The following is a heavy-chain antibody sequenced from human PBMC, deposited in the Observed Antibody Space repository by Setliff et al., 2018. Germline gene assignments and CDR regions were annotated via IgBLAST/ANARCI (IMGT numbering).Heavy chain of an antibody. V-gene: IGHV4-4*07. Sequence: PSETLSLTCTVSRGSINSHYWSWIRQPAGKGLEWIGRIFGSGSTNYNPSLKSRVTMSIDTSKNQFFLKVRSVTAAYTAVYYCARDRGSNNSPEDFDYWGLGTLVTVSS. J-gene: IGHJ4*02. CDR3: ARDRGSNNSPEDFDY. D-gene: IGHD1-1*01. CDR2: IFGSGST. CDR1: RGSINSHY.